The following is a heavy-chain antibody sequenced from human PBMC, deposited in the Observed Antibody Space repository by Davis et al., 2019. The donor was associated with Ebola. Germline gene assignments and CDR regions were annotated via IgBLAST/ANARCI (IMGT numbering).Heavy chain of an antibody. CDR3: ARAVNYYYYGMDV. CDR1: GFTFSSYS. V-gene: IGHV3-48*02. Sequence: GESLKISCAASGFTFSSYSMNWARQAPGKGLEWVSYISSSSSTIYYADSVKCRFTISRDNAKNSLYLQMNSLRDEDTAVYYCARAVNYYYYGMDVWGQGTTVTVSS. D-gene: IGHD3-16*02. CDR2: ISSSSSTI. J-gene: IGHJ6*02.